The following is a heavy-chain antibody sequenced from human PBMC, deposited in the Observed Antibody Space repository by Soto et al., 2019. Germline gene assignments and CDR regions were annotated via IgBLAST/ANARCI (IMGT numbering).Heavy chain of an antibody. V-gene: IGHV5-51*01. D-gene: IGHD6-13*01. J-gene: IGHJ6*02. CDR1: GYSFTSYW. CDR3: ARHHGSPGSYFGMDV. CDR2: IYPGDSDT. Sequence: GESLKISCKGSGYSFTSYWINWVRQMPGKGLEWMGIIYPGDSDTTYSPSFQGQVTISVDKSINTAYLQWRGLKASDTAVYYCARHHGSPGSYFGMDVWGQGTKVTVSS.